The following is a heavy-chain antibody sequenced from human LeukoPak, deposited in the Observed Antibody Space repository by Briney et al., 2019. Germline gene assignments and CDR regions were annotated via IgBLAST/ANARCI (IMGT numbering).Heavy chain of an antibody. CDR1: GFTFSSYS. D-gene: IGHD7-27*01. CDR3: ARDLAWGAFDY. CDR2: ISSSSSYI. Sequence: GGSLRPSCAASGFTFSSYSMNWVRQAPGKGLEWVSSISSSSSYIYYADSVKGRFTISRDDSKNTLSLQMNSLTVEDTAVYYCARDLAWGAFDYWGQGTLVTVSS. J-gene: IGHJ4*02. V-gene: IGHV3-21*04.